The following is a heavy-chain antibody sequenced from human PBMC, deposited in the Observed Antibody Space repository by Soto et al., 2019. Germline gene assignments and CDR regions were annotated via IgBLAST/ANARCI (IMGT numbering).Heavy chain of an antibody. Sequence: SETLSLTCAVYGGSFSGYYWSWIRQPPGKGLEWIGEINHSGSTNYNPSLKSRVTISVDTSKNQFSLKLSSVTAADTAVYYCARGKQGFFWSGYYTFRWFDPWGQGTLVTVSS. V-gene: IGHV4-34*01. J-gene: IGHJ5*02. CDR2: INHSGST. D-gene: IGHD3-3*01. CDR1: GGSFSGYY. CDR3: ARGKQGFFWSGYYTFRWFDP.